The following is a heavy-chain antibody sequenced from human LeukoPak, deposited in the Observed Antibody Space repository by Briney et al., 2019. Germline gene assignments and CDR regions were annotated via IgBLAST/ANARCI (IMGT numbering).Heavy chain of an antibody. CDR2: ISRSSRYI. D-gene: IGHD3-9*01. V-gene: IGHV3-21*01. CDR1: GFTFSNYS. J-gene: IGHJ6*02. Sequence: GGSLRLSCAATGFTFSNYSMNWVRQAPGKGLEWVSSISRSSRYIYYADSVRGRFTISRDNAKNSLYLQMNSLRAAETAVYYCARHPVGFDIVTGYYTLDGYYAMAVWGQGTTVTVSS. CDR3: ARHPVGFDIVTGYYTLDGYYAMAV.